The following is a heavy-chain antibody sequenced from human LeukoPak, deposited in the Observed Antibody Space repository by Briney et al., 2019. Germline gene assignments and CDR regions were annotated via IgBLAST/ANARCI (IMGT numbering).Heavy chain of an antibody. J-gene: IGHJ4*02. V-gene: IGHV3-30*02. D-gene: IGHD6-13*01. CDR1: GFTFSSYG. CDR3: ARDSSSWYDGGTQTFDY. CDR2: IRYDGSNK. Sequence: LPGGSLRLSCAASGFTFSSYGMHWVRQAPGKGLEWVALIRYDGSNKYYADSVKGRFTISRDNSKNTLYLQMNSLRAEDTAVYYCARDSSSWYDGGTQTFDYWGQGTLVTVSS.